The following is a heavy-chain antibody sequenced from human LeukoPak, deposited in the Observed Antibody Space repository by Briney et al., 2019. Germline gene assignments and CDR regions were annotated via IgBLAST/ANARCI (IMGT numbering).Heavy chain of an antibody. V-gene: IGHV4-34*01. CDR2: INHSGST. D-gene: IGHD2-2*01. Sequence: KPSETLSLTCAVYGGSFSGYYWSWIRQPPGKGLEWIGEINHSGSTSYNPSLKSRVTISVDTSKNQFSLKLSSVTAADTAVYYCARAPHGYCSSTSCYQRDYWGQGTLVTVSS. CDR3: ARAPHGYCSSTSCYQRDY. J-gene: IGHJ4*02. CDR1: GGSFSGYY.